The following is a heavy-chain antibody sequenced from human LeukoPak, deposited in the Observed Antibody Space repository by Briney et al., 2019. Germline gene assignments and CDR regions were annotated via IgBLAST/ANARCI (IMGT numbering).Heavy chain of an antibody. D-gene: IGHD6-19*01. Sequence: PGGSLRLSCAASGFTFSSYAMHWVRQAPGKGLEWVAVISYDGSNKYYADSVKGRFTISRDNSKNTLYLQMNSLRAEDTAVYYCARDGGWYRTEYYFDYWGQGTLVTVSS. CDR1: GFTFSSYA. CDR3: ARDGGWYRTEYYFDY. V-gene: IGHV3-30*04. J-gene: IGHJ4*02. CDR2: ISYDGSNK.